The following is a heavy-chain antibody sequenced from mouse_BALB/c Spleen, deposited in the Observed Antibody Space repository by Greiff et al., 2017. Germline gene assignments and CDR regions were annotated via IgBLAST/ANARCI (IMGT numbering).Heavy chain of an antibody. CDR1: GFNIKDYY. CDR2: IDPENGDT. CDR3: NAQGGFFYAMDY. V-gene: IGHV14-4*02. J-gene: IGHJ4*01. Sequence: EVKLVESGAELVRSGASVKLSCTASGFNIKDYYMHWVKQRPEQGLEWIGWIDPENGDTEYAPKFQGKATMTADTSSNTAYLQLSSLTSEDTAVYYCNAQGGFFYAMDYWGQGTSVTVSS.